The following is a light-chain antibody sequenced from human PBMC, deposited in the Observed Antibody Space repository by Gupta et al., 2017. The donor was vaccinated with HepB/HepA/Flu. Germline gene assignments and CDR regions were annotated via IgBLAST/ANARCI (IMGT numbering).Light chain of an antibody. CDR2: DAS. V-gene: IGKV3-11*01. CDR1: QSVRSY. CDR3: QQRSNWPMCS. Sequence: EIVLTQSPATLSLSPGERATLSCRATQSVRSYLAWYKQKPGQAPRLLIYDASNRATGIPARFSGSGSGKDLTLTISSREQEDFAVYYCQQRSNWPMCSFGQGTKLEIK. J-gene: IGKJ2*04.